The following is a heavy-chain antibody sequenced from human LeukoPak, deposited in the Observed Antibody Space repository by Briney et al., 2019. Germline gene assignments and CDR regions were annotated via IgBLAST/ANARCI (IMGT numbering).Heavy chain of an antibody. V-gene: IGHV1-3*01. J-gene: IGHJ3*02. CDR3: ARVYRGLAFDI. CDR1: GYTFTSYA. CDR2: INAGNGNT. D-gene: IGHD5-12*01. Sequence: GASVKVSCKASGYTFTSYAMHWVRLAPGQRLEWMGWINAGNGNTKYSQKFQGRVTITRDTSASTAYMELSSLRSEDTAVYYCARVYRGLAFDIWGQGAMVTVSS.